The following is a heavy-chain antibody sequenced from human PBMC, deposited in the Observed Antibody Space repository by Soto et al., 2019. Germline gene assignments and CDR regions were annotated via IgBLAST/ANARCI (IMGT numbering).Heavy chain of an antibody. Sequence: SQTLSLTCAISVDRVSRNSAAWNWIRQSPSRGLEWLGRTYYRSKWYNDYAVSVKSRITTNPDTSKNQSSLQLNSVTPEDTAVYYCARGRALRFLEWLPPPPGYYYYYMDVWGKGTTVTVSS. CDR1: VDRVSRNSAA. CDR2: TYYRSKWYN. D-gene: IGHD3-3*01. CDR3: ARGRALRFLEWLPPPPGYYYYYMDV. V-gene: IGHV6-1*01. J-gene: IGHJ6*03.